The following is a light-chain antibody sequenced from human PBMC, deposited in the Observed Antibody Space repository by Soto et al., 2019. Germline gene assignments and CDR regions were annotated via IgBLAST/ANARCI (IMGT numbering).Light chain of an antibody. J-gene: IGKJ1*01. CDR2: LGS. CDR1: QSLLHSNGYNY. V-gene: IGKV2-28*01. Sequence: DIVMTQSPLSLPVTPGEPASISCRSSQSLLHSNGYNYLDWYLQKPGQSPQLLIYLGSNRASGVPDRFSSSGSGTDFTLKISRVEAEDVGVYYCMQALQTLWTFGQGTKVEIK. CDR3: MQALQTLWT.